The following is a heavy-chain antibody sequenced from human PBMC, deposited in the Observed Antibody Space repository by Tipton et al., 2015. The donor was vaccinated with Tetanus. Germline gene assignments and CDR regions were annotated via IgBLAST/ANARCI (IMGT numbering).Heavy chain of an antibody. J-gene: IGHJ6*02. CDR2: IYTSGST. D-gene: IGHD1-14*01. CDR3: ARDGQPGYYYGMDV. Sequence: LRLSCAVSGGSISSDYWSWIRQPAGKGLEWIGRIYTSGSTNYNPSLKSRVTMSVDTSKNQFSLKLSSVTAADTAIYYCARDGQPGYYYGMDVWGQGTTVTVSS. V-gene: IGHV4-4*07. CDR1: GGSISSDY.